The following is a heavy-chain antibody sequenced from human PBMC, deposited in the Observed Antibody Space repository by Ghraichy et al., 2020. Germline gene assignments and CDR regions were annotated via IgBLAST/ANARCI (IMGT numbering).Heavy chain of an antibody. J-gene: IGHJ3*02. D-gene: IGHD6-13*01. Sequence: SQTLSLTCTVSGGSISSYYWSWIRQPPGKGLEWIGYIYYSGSTNYNPSLKSRVTISVDTSKNQFSLKLSSVTAADTAVYYCARSSSWYNDAFDIWGQGTMVTVSS. V-gene: IGHV4-59*01. CDR3: ARSSSWYNDAFDI. CDR2: IYYSGST. CDR1: GGSISSYY.